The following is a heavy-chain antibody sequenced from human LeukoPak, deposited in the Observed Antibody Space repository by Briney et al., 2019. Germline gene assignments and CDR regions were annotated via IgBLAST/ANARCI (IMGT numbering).Heavy chain of an antibody. CDR3: ARSYRWLPGGM. CDR1: GFNFSDYY. D-gene: IGHD5-12*01. V-gene: IGHV3-11*03. J-gene: IGHJ4*02. CDR2: ISSTSSST. Sequence: GGSLILYCAASGFNFSDYYMSWIRQAPGKGLEGVSYISSTSSSTNYADSEKGRFTISRDNAKNSLHLQMNSLRAEDTAVYYCARSYRWLPGGMWGQGTLVTVSS.